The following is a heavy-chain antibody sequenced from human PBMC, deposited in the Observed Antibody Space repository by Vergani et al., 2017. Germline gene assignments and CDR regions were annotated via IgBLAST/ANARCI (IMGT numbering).Heavy chain of an antibody. CDR2: IYYSGST. J-gene: IGHJ3*02. CDR1: GGSISSYY. D-gene: IGHD3-10*01. CDR3: ARALVYYYGSGGAFDI. V-gene: IGHV4-59*01. Sequence: QVQLQESGPGLVKPSETLSLTCTVSGGSISSYYWSWIRQPPGKGLEWIGYIYYSGSTNYNPSLKRRVTISVDTSKNPFSLKLSSVTAADTAVYYCARALVYYYGSGGAFDIWGQGTMVTVSS.